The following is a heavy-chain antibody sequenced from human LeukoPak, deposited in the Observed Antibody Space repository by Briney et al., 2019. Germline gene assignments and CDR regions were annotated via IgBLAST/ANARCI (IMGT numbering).Heavy chain of an antibody. V-gene: IGHV3-74*01. Sequence: LRLSCGVPVFTFIWSWMDSVPRAPGWGVVWVSRINRDGSSTTYADYVKGGFTISRDNAKNTLYLQMNSLRAEDTAVYYCATVIYYDSRGYYAFGHRGQRTLVTVSS. CDR3: ATVIYYDSRGYYAFGH. D-gene: IGHD3-22*01. J-gene: IGHJ1*01. CDR1: VFTFIWSW. CDR2: INRDGSST.